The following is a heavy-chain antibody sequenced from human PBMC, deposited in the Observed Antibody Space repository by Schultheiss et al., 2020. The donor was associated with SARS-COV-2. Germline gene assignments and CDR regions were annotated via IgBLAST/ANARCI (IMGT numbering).Heavy chain of an antibody. CDR1: GFTFSSYG. CDR3: AKSSSDFWSGYYPQVLTYYYGMDV. D-gene: IGHD3-3*01. V-gene: IGHV3-30*18. Sequence: GGSLRLSCAASGFTFSSYGMYWVRHAPGKGLEWVAVISYDGSNKYYADSVNGRFTITRDNSKNTLYLQMNSLRAEDTAVYYCAKSSSDFWSGYYPQVLTYYYGMDVWGQGTTVTVSS. J-gene: IGHJ6*02. CDR2: ISYDGSNK.